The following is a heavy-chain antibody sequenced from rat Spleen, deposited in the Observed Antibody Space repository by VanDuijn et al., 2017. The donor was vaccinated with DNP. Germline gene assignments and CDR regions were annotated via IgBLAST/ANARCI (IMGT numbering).Heavy chain of an antibody. D-gene: IGHD3-2*01. J-gene: IGHJ2*01. CDR3: ARHTHAHYFDY. Sequence: QVQLKESGPGLVQPSETLSLTCTVSGFSLTSNGVGWVRQPLGKGLVWMGTIWAGGSINYNAAVQSRLSISRDTSKSQVFLKMNSLQSEDTGTYYCARHTHAHYFDYWGQGVLVTVSS. CDR1: GFSLTSNG. V-gene: IGHV2-72*01. CDR2: IWAGGSI.